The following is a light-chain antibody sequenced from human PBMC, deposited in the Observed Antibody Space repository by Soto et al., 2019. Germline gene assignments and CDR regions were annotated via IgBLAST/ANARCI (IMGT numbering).Light chain of an antibody. Sequence: EIVLTQSPATLSLTPRERATLFCRASQSVSSYFAWYQQTPGQAPNLLIYDASNRATGIPARFSGSGSGTDFTLTISSLEPEDFAVYYCQQRSNWPLTFGQGTRLEIK. CDR3: QQRSNWPLT. CDR2: DAS. J-gene: IGKJ5*01. CDR1: QSVSSY. V-gene: IGKV3-11*01.